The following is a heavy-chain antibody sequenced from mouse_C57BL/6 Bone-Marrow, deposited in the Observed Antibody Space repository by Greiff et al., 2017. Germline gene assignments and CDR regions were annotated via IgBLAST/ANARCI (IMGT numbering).Heavy chain of an antibody. CDR1: GYTFTSYW. J-gene: IGHJ3*01. Sequence: QVKLQQPGTELVKPGASVKLSCKASGYTFTSYWMHWVKQRPGHGLEWIGNITPSTGGTNYTEKFKSKATLTVDNSSSTAYMQLSSRTSEDSAVYYCARTGFAYWGQGTLVTVSA. V-gene: IGHV1-53*01. CDR2: ITPSTGGT. CDR3: ARTGFAY.